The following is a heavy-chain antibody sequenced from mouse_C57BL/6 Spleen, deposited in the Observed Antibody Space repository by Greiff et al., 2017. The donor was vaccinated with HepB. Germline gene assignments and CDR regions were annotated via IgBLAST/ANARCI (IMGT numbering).Heavy chain of an antibody. CDR2: INPSTGGT. D-gene: IGHD1-1*01. V-gene: IGHV1-42*01. CDR1: GYSFTGYY. J-gene: IGHJ2*01. Sequence: EVKLQQSGPELVKPGASVKISCKASGYSFTGYYMNWVKQSPEKSLEWIGEINPSTGGTTYNQKFKAKATLTVDKSSSTAYMQLKSLTSEDSAVYYCARAITTVVEGYFDYWGQGTTLTVSS. CDR3: ARAITTVVEGYFDY.